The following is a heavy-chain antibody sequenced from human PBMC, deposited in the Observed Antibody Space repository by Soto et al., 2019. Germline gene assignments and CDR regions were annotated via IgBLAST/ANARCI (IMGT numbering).Heavy chain of an antibody. CDR3: ASSYYDSSGYFQFDY. CDR1: GGTFSSYA. V-gene: IGHV1-69*01. CDR2: IIPIFGTA. J-gene: IGHJ4*02. D-gene: IGHD3-22*01. Sequence: QVQLVQSGAEVKKPGASVKVSCKASGGTFSSYAISWVRQAPGQGLEWMGGIIPIFGTANYAQKFQCRVTITADESTSTAYMELSSLRSEDTAVYYCASSYYDSSGYFQFDYWGQGTLVTVSS.